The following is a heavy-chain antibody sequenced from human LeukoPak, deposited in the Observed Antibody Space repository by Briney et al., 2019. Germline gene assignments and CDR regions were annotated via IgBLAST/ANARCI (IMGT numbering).Heavy chain of an antibody. J-gene: IGHJ4*02. D-gene: IGHD2-2*01. CDR3: ARGLSGAVVVPAAIDY. CDR1: GYTFTSYY. V-gene: IGHV1-46*01. CDR2: INPSGGST. Sequence: ASVKVSCKASGYTFTSYYMHWVRQAPGQGLEWMGIINPSGGSTSYAQKFQGRVTMTRDMSTSTVYMELSSLRSEDTAVYYCARGLSGAVVVPAAIDYWGQGTLVTVSS.